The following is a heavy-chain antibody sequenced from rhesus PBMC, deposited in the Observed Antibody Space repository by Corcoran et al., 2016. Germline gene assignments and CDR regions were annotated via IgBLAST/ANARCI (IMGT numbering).Heavy chain of an antibody. CDR1: GDSISSNY. Sequence: QPQLQESGPGLVKPSETLSLTCAVSGDSISSNYWSWSRQPPGKGMEWIGRISGSGGSTDYNPSLKSRVTISTGTSKNQYSLKLSSVTAADTAVYYCAKSPEFTFPGYWGQGVLVTVSS. J-gene: IGHJ4*01. D-gene: IGHD2-27*01. CDR2: ISGSGGST. CDR3: AKSPEFTFPGY. V-gene: IGHV4-173*01.